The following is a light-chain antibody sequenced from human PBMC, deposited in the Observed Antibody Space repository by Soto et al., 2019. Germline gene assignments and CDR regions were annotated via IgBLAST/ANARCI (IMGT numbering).Light chain of an antibody. J-gene: IGKJ2*01. CDR3: QQYERPPFA. Sequence: EIVLTQSPGTLCLFPGDRATLSCRASQRVSNSYLAWFQQKPGQAPRLLIYDASSSAAGVPDRVSGGGSGTDFTLTISALEPEDFALYFCQQYERPPFAFGQGTRLEI. V-gene: IGKV3-20*01. CDR2: DAS. CDR1: QRVSNSY.